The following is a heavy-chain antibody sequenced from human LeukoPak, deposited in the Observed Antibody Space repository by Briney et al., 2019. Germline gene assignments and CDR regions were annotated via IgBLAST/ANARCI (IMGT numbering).Heavy chain of an antibody. D-gene: IGHD1-26*01. CDR2: IEPRCSYT. CDR1: GYSFTSYW. Sequence: PGESLKISGKGSGYSFTSYWIGWVRQMPGKGLEWMGRIEPRCSYTKYSPSFQGHVTISGDESISTAYLQWSSLKASDTAMYYCARHFLGELPDMDVWGQGTTVTVSS. CDR3: ARHFLGELPDMDV. V-gene: IGHV5-10-1*01. J-gene: IGHJ6*02.